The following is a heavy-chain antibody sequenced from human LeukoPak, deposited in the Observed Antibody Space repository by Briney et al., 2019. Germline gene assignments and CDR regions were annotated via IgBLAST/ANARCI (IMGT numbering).Heavy chain of an antibody. CDR1: GGSFSSHY. Sequence: SETLSLTCTVSGGSFSSHYWSWIRQPPGKGLEWIGYISYIGSTNYNPSLKSRVTISVDTSKNQFSLKRGSVTPADTAVYYCARVPATATKGLDIWGQGTMVTVSS. D-gene: IGHD4-17*01. J-gene: IGHJ3*02. V-gene: IGHV4-59*11. CDR2: ISYIGST. CDR3: ARVPATATKGLDI.